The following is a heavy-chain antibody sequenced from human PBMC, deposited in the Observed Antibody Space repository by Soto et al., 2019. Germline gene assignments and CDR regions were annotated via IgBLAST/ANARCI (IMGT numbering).Heavy chain of an antibody. CDR3: ARDYPSGSYSDY. CDR2: IYYSGST. D-gene: IGHD1-26*01. Sequence: SVTLSLTCTVSGGSISSVDYYRSWIRQPPGKGLEWIGYIYYSGSTYYNPSLKSRVTISVDTSKNQFSLKLSSVTAADTAVYYCARDYPSGSYSDYWGQGTLVTVSS. CDR1: GGSISSVDYY. V-gene: IGHV4-30-4*01. J-gene: IGHJ4*02.